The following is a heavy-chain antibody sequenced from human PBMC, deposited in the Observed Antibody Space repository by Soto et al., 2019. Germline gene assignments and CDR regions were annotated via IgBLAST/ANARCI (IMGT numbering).Heavy chain of an antibody. Sequence: SETLSLTCAVSGGSISSGGYSWSWIRQPPGKGLEWIGYIYHSGSTYYNPSLKSRVTISVDRSKNQFSLKLSSVTAADTAVYYCARAGSIAVAADAFDIWGQGTMVTVS. D-gene: IGHD6-19*01. J-gene: IGHJ3*02. CDR2: IYHSGST. CDR3: ARAGSIAVAADAFDI. CDR1: GGSISSGGYS. V-gene: IGHV4-30-2*01.